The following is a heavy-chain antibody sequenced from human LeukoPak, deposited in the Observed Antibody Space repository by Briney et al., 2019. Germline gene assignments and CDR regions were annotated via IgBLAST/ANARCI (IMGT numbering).Heavy chain of an antibody. Sequence: GGSLRLSCAASGFTFSSYAMSWVRQAPGKGLEWVSAISGSGGSTYYRGSVKGRFTISRDNSKNTLYLQMNSLRAEDAAVYYCAKADSSGYIFDYWGQGTLVTVSS. J-gene: IGHJ4*02. D-gene: IGHD3-22*01. CDR2: ISGSGGST. V-gene: IGHV3-23*01. CDR1: GFTFSSYA. CDR3: AKADSSGYIFDY.